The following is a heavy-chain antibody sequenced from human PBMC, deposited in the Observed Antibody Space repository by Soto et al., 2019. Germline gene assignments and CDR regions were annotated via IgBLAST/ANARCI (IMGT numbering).Heavy chain of an antibody. J-gene: IGHJ4*02. Sequence: QVHLVESGGGVVQPGRSLRLSCAASGFTFSSHGMHWIRQAPGKGLEWVAVIPYDGSHQYYADSVKGRFSISRDNSKNTLYLQMNSLRAEDTAVYYCANLRVLDWEVQDSDYWGQGTLVSVSS. V-gene: IGHV3-30*18. CDR2: IPYDGSHQ. CDR3: ANLRVLDWEVQDSDY. CDR1: GFTFSSHG. D-gene: IGHD3-3*01.